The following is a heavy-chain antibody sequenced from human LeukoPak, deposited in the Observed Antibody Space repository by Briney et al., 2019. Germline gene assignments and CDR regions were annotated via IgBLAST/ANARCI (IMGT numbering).Heavy chain of an antibody. CDR1: GFTFSSYA. V-gene: IGHV3-30-3*01. CDR2: ISYDGSNK. Sequence: AGGSLRLSCAASGFTFSSYAMHWVRQAPGKGLEWVAVISYDGSNKYYADSVKGRFTISRDNSKNTLYLQMNSLRAEDTAGYYCRGLRSLTRALYCSSTSCYNTTSIAAADMRFDYWGQGTLVTVSS. J-gene: IGHJ4*02. D-gene: IGHD2-2*02. CDR3: RGLRSLTRALYCSSTSCYNTTSIAAADMRFDY.